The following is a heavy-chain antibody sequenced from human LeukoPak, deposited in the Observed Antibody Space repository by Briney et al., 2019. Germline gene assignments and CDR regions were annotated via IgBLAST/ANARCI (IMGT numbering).Heavy chain of an antibody. D-gene: IGHD2-8*02. CDR1: GYTFTSYD. J-gene: IGHJ6*03. Sequence: ASVKVSCKASGYTFTSYDINWVRQATGQGLEWMGWMNPNSGNTGYAQKFQGRVTITRNTSISTAYMELSSLRSEDTAVYYCARGWGGMVVYGKGYYMDVWGKGTTVTVSS. CDR2: MNPNSGNT. CDR3: ARGWGGMVVYGKGYYMDV. V-gene: IGHV1-8*03.